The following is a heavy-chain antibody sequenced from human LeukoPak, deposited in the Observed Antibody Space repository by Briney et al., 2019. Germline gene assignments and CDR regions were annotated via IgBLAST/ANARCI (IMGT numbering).Heavy chain of an antibody. CDR1: GFTFDAYG. CDR2: ISGDGGDT. J-gene: IGHJ5*02. V-gene: IGHV3-43*02. Sequence: GGSLRLSCAASGFTFDAYGMVWVRQAPGKGLEWISFISGDGGDTYYADSVKGRFTISRDNSKNSQYLQMDTLRTDDTALYFCAKAYMHGPTDAWGQGTLVTVSS. D-gene: IGHD2-8*01. CDR3: AKAYMHGPTDA.